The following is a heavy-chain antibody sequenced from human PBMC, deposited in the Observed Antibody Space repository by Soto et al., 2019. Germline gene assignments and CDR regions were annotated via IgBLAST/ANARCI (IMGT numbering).Heavy chain of an antibody. J-gene: IGHJ4*02. Sequence: QVQMVESGGGVVQPGTSLRLSCVVTGLTFSGYGMHWVRQAPGKGLEWVADITYDGSSTYYADVVKGRFTVSRDNSKNILYLQMTSLRGDDTAMYYCAKDQMGRGWRTLDSWGQGTLVIVSS. CDR3: AKDQMGRGWRTLDS. D-gene: IGHD3-10*01. CDR2: ITYDGSST. V-gene: IGHV3-30*18. CDR1: GLTFSGYG.